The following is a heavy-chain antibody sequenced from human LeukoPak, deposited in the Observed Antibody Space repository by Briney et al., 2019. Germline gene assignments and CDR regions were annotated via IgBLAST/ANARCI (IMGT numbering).Heavy chain of an antibody. J-gene: IGHJ4*02. CDR2: IIPIFGTA. V-gene: IGHV1-69*13. CDR1: GGTFSSYA. D-gene: IGHD1-26*01. Sequence: ASVKVSCKASGGTFSSYAISWVRQAPGQGLEWMGGIIPIFGTANYAQKFQGRVTITADESTSTAYMELSSLRSEDTAVYYCARGAGIVGAAYFDYWGQGTLVTVSS. CDR3: ARGAGIVGAAYFDY.